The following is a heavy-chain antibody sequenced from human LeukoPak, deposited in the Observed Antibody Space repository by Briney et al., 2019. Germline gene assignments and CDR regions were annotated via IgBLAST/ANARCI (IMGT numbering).Heavy chain of an antibody. D-gene: IGHD3-10*01. CDR2: ISSSSSYI. J-gene: IGHJ6*04. CDR3: ARVERGSGGYPYYYYYAMDV. CDR1: GFTFSSYS. Sequence: GGSLRLSCAASGFTFSSYSMNWVRQAPGKGPEWVSSISSSSSYIYYADSVKGRFTISRDNAKNSLYLQMNSLRAEDTAVYYCARVERGSGGYPYYYYYAMDVWGKGTTVTVSS. V-gene: IGHV3-21*01.